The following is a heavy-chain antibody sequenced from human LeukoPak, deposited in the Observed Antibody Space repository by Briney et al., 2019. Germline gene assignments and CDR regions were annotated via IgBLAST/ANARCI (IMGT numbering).Heavy chain of an antibody. D-gene: IGHD3-10*01. CDR3: ARDLTKYGSGYNWFDP. Sequence: GGSLRLSCAASGFTFTNFAMKWVRQAPGKGLEWVADISGGGEHTFYADSVKGRFTISRDNAKNSLYLQMNSLRAEDTAVYYCARDLTKYGSGYNWFDPWGQGTLVTVSS. CDR2: ISGGGEHT. CDR1: GFTFTNFA. V-gene: IGHV3-21*01. J-gene: IGHJ5*02.